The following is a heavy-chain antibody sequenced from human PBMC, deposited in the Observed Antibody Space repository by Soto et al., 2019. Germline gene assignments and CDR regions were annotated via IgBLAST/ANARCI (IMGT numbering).Heavy chain of an antibody. CDR1: EFTVSSSY. V-gene: IGHV3-53*01. D-gene: IGHD2-2*01. J-gene: IGHJ3*02. CDR2: IYSGGST. Sequence: GGSLRLSCAASEFTVSSSYMTWVRQAPGKGLEWVSVIYSGGSTYYADSVRGRFTISRDNSKNTLYLQMNSLRAEETGVYYCARAPPYCRSTSRPGTFDIWGHGTMVTVSS. CDR3: ARAPPYCRSTSRPGTFDI.